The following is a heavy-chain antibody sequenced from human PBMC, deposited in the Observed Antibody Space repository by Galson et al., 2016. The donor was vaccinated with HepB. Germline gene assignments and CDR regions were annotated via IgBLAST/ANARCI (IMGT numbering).Heavy chain of an antibody. J-gene: IGHJ4*02. CDR3: AHSTKTRLQGGWNGAPGYTHGDY. D-gene: IGHD3-3*01. Sequence: PALVKPTQTLTLTCTFSGFSLSSRGVAVGWIRQPPGKALEWLALVYWDDDKRYSPSLRSRLTITKDASKNLVVLIMTNMDPAETATYFCAHSTKTRLQGGWNGAPGYTHGDYWSQGTLVTVSS. CDR2: VYWDDDK. V-gene: IGHV2-5*02. CDR1: GFSLSSRGVA.